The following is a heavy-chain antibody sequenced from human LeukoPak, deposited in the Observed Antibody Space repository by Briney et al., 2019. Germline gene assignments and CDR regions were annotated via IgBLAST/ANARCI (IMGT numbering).Heavy chain of an antibody. V-gene: IGHV3-74*01. CDR1: GFTFSSYW. D-gene: IGHD3-22*01. CDR2: VNSDGSNT. CDR3: ARGGYYDSSGRNFDY. J-gene: IGHJ4*02. Sequence: PGGSLRLSCAASGFTFSSYWMHWVRQAPGKGLVWVSRVNSDGSNTTYADSVKGRFTISRDNAKNTLYLQMNSLRAEDTAVYYCARGGYYDSSGRNFDYWGQGTLVTVSS.